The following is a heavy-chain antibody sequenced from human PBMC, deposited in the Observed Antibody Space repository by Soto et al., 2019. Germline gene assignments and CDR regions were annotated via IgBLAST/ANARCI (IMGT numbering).Heavy chain of an antibody. CDR1: GYTFDNYA. CDR2: IHAGNGYA. CDR3: ARVLYSGYDFKVAYAF. V-gene: IGHV1-3*01. J-gene: IGHJ6*02. D-gene: IGHD5-12*01. Sequence: GASVKVSCKASGYTFDNYALHWVLQAPGRRLEWMGWIHAGNGYAKYSQSFQGRLTITRDTSASTVHMDLSSLRSEDTAVYFCARVLYSGYDFKVAYAFWAQGTTVTVSS.